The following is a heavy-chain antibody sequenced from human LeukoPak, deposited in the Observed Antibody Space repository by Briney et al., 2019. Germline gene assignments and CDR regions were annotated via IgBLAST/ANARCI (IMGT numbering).Heavy chain of an antibody. V-gene: IGHV4-34*01. D-gene: IGHD1-1*01. CDR2: INHSGST. CDR1: GGSFSGYY. CDR3: AREGVQLRGFYYYYMDV. Sequence: PSEILSLTCAVYGGSFSGYYWSWIRQPPGKGLEWIGEINHSGSTNYNPSLKSRVTISVDTSKNQFSLKLSSVTAADTAVYYCAREGVQLRGFYYYYMDVWGKGTTVTISS. J-gene: IGHJ6*03.